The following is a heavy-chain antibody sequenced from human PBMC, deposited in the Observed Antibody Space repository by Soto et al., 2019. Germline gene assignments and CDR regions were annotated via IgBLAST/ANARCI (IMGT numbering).Heavy chain of an antibody. V-gene: IGHV1-46*01. CDR2: INPSAGST. CDR1: GYSVANYF. Sequence: QVQLVQSGAEVREPGASLKVSCKASGYSVANYFMHWVRQAPGQGLEWLGVINPSAGSTTYAQKFQGRVTMTWDTSTNTVYMDLRSLRSEDTAIFYCARGGSSPAFCYYCGMDVWGQGTTVTVSS. J-gene: IGHJ6*02. D-gene: IGHD6-13*01. CDR3: ARGGSSPAFCYYCGMDV.